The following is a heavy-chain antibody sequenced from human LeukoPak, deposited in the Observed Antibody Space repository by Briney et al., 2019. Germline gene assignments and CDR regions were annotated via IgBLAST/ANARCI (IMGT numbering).Heavy chain of an antibody. J-gene: IGHJ4*02. CDR3: ARDYVYAFDY. D-gene: IGHD2/OR15-2a*01. V-gene: IGHV3-48*01. Sequence: PGGSLRLSCAASGFSFSSYSINWVRQAPGKGLEWVSYISGDGNAKHYTDSVKGRFTISRDNAKNALYLQMNSLRAEDTAVYFCARDYVYAFDYWGQGTLVTFSS. CDR2: ISGDGNAK. CDR1: GFSFSSYS.